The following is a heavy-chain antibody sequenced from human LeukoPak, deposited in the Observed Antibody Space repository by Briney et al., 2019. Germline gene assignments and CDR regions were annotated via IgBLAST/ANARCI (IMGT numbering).Heavy chain of an antibody. CDR2: IYYSGST. Sequence: SETLSLTCTVSGGSISSSSDYWGWIRQPPGKGLEWIGSIYYSGSTYYNPSLKSRVTISVDTSKNQFSLKLSSVTAADTAVYYCARPLGYCSGGSCYFNWFDPWGQGTLVTVSS. CDR3: ARPLGYCSGGSCYFNWFDP. J-gene: IGHJ5*02. CDR1: GGSISSSSDY. D-gene: IGHD2-15*01. V-gene: IGHV4-39*01.